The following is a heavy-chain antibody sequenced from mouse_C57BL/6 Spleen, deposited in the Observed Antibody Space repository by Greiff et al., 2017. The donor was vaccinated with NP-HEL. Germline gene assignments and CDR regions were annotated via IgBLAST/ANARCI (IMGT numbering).Heavy chain of an antibody. J-gene: IGHJ4*01. CDR3: TRGTTGAMDY. CDR1: GFTFSSYA. Sequence: EVMLVESGEGLVKPGGSLKLSCAASGFTFSSYAMSWVRQTPEKRLEWVAYISSGGDYSYYADTVKGRFTISRDNARNTLYLRMSSLKSEDTAMYYCTRGTTGAMDYWGQGTSVTVSS. V-gene: IGHV5-9-1*02. CDR2: ISSGGDYS. D-gene: IGHD1-1*01.